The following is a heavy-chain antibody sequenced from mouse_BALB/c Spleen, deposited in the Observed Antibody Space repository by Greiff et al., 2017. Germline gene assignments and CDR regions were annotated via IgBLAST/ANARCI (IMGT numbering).Heavy chain of an antibody. J-gene: IGHJ3*01. V-gene: IGHV4-1*02. CDR3: ARLHYYGRGFAY. CDR2: INPDSSTI. Sequence: EVQLVESGGGLVQPGGSLKLSCAASGFDFSRYWMSWVRQAPGKGLEWIGEINPDSSTINYTPSLKDKFIISRDNAKNTLYLQMSKVRSEDTALYYCARLHYYGRGFAYWGQGTLVTVSA. CDR1: GFDFSRYW. D-gene: IGHD1-2*01.